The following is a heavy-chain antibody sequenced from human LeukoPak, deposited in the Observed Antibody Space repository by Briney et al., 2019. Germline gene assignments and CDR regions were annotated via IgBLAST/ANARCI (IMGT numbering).Heavy chain of an antibody. CDR3: AREAKDIVVVPAAIGGDY. V-gene: IGHV1-18*01. J-gene: IGHJ4*02. Sequence: GASVKVSCKASGYTFTSYGISWVRQAPGQGLKWMGWISAYNGNTNYAQKLQGRVTMTTDTSTSTAYMELRSLRSDDTAVYYCAREAKDIVVVPAAIGGDYWGQGTLVTVSS. CDR2: ISAYNGNT. D-gene: IGHD2-2*01. CDR1: GYTFTSYG.